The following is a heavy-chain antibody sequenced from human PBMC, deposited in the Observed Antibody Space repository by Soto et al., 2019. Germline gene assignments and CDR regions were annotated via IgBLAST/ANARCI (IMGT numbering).Heavy chain of an antibody. J-gene: IGHJ6*02. D-gene: IGHD1-20*01. V-gene: IGHV1-69*08. Sequence: ASVKVSCKASGGTFSSYTVSWVRQAPGQGLEWMGRIIPIVGTANYAQKFQGRVTITADESTSTAYMELSSLRSEDTAVYYCATYFNWNYYYGMDVWGQGTTVTVSS. CDR3: ATYFNWNYYYGMDV. CDR2: IIPIVGTA. CDR1: GGTFSSYT.